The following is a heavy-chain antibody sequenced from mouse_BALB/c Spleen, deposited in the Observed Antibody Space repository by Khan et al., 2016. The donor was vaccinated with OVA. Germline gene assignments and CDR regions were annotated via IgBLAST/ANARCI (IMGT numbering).Heavy chain of an antibody. J-gene: IGHJ3*01. CDR1: GFNIKDTY. D-gene: IGHD4-1*01. Sequence: VQLKQSGAELVKPGASVKLSCTASGFNIKDTYMHWVKQRPEQGLEWIGRIDPANGNTKYDPKFQGKATITADTSSNTAYLQLSSLTSEDTAVYYCARDYWDVFASWGQGTLVTVSA. V-gene: IGHV14-3*02. CDR2: IDPANGNT. CDR3: ARDYWDVFAS.